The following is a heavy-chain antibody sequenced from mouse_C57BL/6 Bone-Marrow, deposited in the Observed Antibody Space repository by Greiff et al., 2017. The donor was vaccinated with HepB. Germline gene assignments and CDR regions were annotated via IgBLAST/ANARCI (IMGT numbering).Heavy chain of an antibody. CDR1: GYTFTSYG. CDR2: IYPRSGNT. J-gene: IGHJ2*01. CDR3: ASRGAQANFDY. Sequence: VQLQQSGAELARPGASVKLSCKASGYTFTSYGISWVKQRTGQGLEWIGEIYPRSGNTYYNEKFKGKATLTADKSSRTAYMELRSLTSEDSAVYFCASRGAQANFDYWGQGTTLTVSS. D-gene: IGHD3-2*02. V-gene: IGHV1-81*01.